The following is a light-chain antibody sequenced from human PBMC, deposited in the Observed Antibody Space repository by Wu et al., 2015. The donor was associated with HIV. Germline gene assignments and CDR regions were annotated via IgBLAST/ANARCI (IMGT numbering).Light chain of an antibody. CDR2: DAS. CDR1: QSVSSSY. CDR3: QQGXR. Sequence: IVLTQSPGTLSLSPGERATLSCRASQSVSSSYLAWYQQKPGQAPRLLIYDASSRATGIPDRFSGSGSGTDFTLTISRLEPEDFAVYYCQQGXRFGQGTKVEIK. J-gene: IGKJ1*01. V-gene: IGKV3-20*01.